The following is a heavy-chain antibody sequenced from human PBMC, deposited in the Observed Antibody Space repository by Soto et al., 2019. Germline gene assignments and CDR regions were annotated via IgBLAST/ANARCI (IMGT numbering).Heavy chain of an antibody. CDR1: GFTFSSYA. D-gene: IGHD3-10*01. Sequence: GGSLRLSCAASGFTFSSYAMHWVRQAPGKGLEWVAVISYDGSNKYYADSVKGRFTISRDNSKNTLYLQMNSLRAEDTAVYYCARDGAYGSGSYQDYWGQGTLVTVSS. J-gene: IGHJ4*02. CDR3: ARDGAYGSGSYQDY. V-gene: IGHV3-30-3*01. CDR2: ISYDGSNK.